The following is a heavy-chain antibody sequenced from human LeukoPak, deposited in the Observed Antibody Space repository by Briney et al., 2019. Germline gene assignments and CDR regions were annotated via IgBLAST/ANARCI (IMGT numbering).Heavy chain of an antibody. J-gene: IGHJ4*02. CDR2: INHSGST. D-gene: IGHD1-26*01. Sequence: PSETLSLTCAVYGGPFSGYYWSWIRQPPGKGLEWIGEINHSGSTNYNPSLKSRVTISVDTSKNQFSLKLSSVTAADTAVYYCARAPIVGARRDFDYWGQGTLVTVSS. V-gene: IGHV4-34*01. CDR3: ARAPIVGARRDFDY. CDR1: GGPFSGYY.